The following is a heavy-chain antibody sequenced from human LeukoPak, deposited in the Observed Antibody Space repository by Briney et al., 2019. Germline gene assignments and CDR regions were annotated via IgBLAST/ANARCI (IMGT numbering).Heavy chain of an antibody. CDR3: GRSYSSSHPDWFDP. J-gene: IGHJ5*02. D-gene: IGHD6-6*01. V-gene: IGHV1-18*01. CDR2: ISGYNGNP. Sequence: ASVKVSCKASGYTFTSYGISWVRQVPGQGLEWMGWISGYNGNPNYAQKLQGRVTMTTDTSTSTAYMELRSLRADDTAVYYCGRSYSSSHPDWFDPWGQGTLVTVSS. CDR1: GYTFTSYG.